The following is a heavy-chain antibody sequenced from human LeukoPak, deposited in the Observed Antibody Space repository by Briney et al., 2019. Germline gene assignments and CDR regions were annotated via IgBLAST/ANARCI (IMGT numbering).Heavy chain of an antibody. CDR2: ISSSSSYI. CDR1: GFTFSSYS. V-gene: IGHV3-21*01. J-gene: IGHJ5*02. D-gene: IGHD3-10*01. Sequence: NTGVSLRLSCAASGFTFSSYSMNWVRQAPGKGLEWVSSISSSSSYIYYADSVKGRFTISRDNAKNSLYLQMNSLRAEDTAVYYCARDLAYYGSVPWGQGTLVTVSS. CDR3: ARDLAYYGSVP.